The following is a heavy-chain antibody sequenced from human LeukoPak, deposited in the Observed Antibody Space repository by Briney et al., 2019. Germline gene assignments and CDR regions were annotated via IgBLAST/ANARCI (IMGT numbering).Heavy chain of an antibody. CDR2: ISGSGGST. Sequence: GGSLRLSCAASGFTFSSYAMSWVRQAPGKGLEWVSAISGSGGSTYYADSVKGRFTISRDNAKNSLYLQMNSLRAEDTAVYYCARESAGYSSGSFDYWGQGTLVSVSS. CDR1: GFTFSSYA. J-gene: IGHJ4*02. CDR3: ARESAGYSSGSFDY. D-gene: IGHD6-19*01. V-gene: IGHV3-23*01.